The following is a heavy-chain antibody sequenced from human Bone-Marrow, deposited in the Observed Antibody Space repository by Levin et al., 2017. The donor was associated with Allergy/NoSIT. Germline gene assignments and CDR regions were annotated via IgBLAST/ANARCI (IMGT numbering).Heavy chain of an antibody. CDR1: GASVSNEIYY. CDR2: IYDSGTT. CDR3: ARERGLKARQQLDQGRYLYYSLDV. D-gene: IGHD6-13*01. V-gene: IGHV4-61*03. J-gene: IGHJ6*02. Sequence: SSETLSLTCIVSGASVSNEIYYWSWIRQPPGKGLDWIGYIYDSGTTNYNPSLKSRVTMSVDTSKNHFSLKLTSVSAADTAVYYCARERGLKARQQLDQGRYLYYSLDVWGPGTTVTVSS.